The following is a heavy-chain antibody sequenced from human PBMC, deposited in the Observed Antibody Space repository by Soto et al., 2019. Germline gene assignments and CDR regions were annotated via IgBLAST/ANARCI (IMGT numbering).Heavy chain of an antibody. D-gene: IGHD3-3*01. CDR1: GGSFSGYY. J-gene: IGHJ4*02. CDR2: INHSGST. Sequence: SETLSLTCAVYGGSFSGYYWSWIRQPPGKGLEWIGEINHSGSTNYNPSLKSRVTISVDTSKNQFSLKLSSVTAADTAVYYCARHHPGDFWCGYSLLRNYFDYWGQGTLVTVSS. V-gene: IGHV4-34*01. CDR3: ARHHPGDFWCGYSLLRNYFDY.